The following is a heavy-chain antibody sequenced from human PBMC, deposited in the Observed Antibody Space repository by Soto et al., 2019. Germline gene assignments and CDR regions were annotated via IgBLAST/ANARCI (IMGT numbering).Heavy chain of an antibody. CDR3: ATHKPNYDYYGLDV. CDR1: GGSFSVFY. V-gene: IGHV4-34*01. Sequence: QVQLQQWGAGLLKPSETLSLTCGVYGGSFSVFYWTWIRQPPGKGLEWIGDINHSGGTNYNPSLKSRVTISIDTSKNQCSLKLTSVTAADTAVYYCATHKPNYDYYGLDVWGQGTTVTVTS. J-gene: IGHJ6*02. CDR2: INHSGGT.